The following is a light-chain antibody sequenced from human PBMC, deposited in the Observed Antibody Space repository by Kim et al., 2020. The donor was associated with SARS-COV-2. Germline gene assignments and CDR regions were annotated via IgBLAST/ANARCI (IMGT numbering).Light chain of an antibody. CDR3: QQYDNLPFT. V-gene: IGKV1-33*01. J-gene: IGKJ3*01. Sequence: DIQMTQSPSSLSASVGDRVTITCQASQDISNYLNWYQQKPGKAPKLLIYDASNLETGVPSRFSGSGSGTDFTFTISSLQPEYIATYYCQQYDNLPFTFGPGTKVDIK. CDR2: DAS. CDR1: QDISNY.